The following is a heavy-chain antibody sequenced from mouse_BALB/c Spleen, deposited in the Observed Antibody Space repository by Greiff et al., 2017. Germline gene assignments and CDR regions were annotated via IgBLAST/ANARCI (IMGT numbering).Heavy chain of an antibody. V-gene: IGHV5-9-4*01. CDR1: GFTFSSYT. J-gene: IGHJ4*01. CDR2: ISSGGSYT. Sequence: EVQLVESGGGLVKPGGSLKLSCAASGFTFSSYTMSWVRQTPEKRLEWVATISSGGSYTYYPDTVTGRFTISRDNAKNTLYLEMSSLRSEDTAMYYCARDGYHAMDYWGQGTSVTVSS. CDR3: ARDGYHAMDY.